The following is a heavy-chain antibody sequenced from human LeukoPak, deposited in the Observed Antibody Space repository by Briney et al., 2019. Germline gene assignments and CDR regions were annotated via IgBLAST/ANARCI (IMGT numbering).Heavy chain of an antibody. CDR1: GGSISSYY. Sequence: PSETLSLTCTVSGGSISSYYWSWIRQPAGKGLEWIGRIYTSGSTNYNPSLKSRVTMSVDTSKNQFSLKLSSVTAADTAVYYCASESRRRFLEWLHWFDPWGQGTLVTVSS. D-gene: IGHD3-3*01. CDR2: IYTSGST. CDR3: ASESRRRFLEWLHWFDP. J-gene: IGHJ5*02. V-gene: IGHV4-4*07.